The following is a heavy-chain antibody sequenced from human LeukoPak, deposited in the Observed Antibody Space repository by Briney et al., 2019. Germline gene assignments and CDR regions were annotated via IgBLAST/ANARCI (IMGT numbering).Heavy chain of an antibody. D-gene: IGHD3-10*01. Sequence: PGGSLRLSCTVSGFTFSTYWMNWVRQAPGKGLECISYISSSGAIYYADSVKGRFTISRDNAKNSLYLQMNSLRAEDTAVYYCARTMVRGVDAFDIWGQGTMVTVSS. J-gene: IGHJ3*02. CDR3: ARTMVRGVDAFDI. CDR2: ISSSGAI. CDR1: GFTFSTYW. V-gene: IGHV3-48*04.